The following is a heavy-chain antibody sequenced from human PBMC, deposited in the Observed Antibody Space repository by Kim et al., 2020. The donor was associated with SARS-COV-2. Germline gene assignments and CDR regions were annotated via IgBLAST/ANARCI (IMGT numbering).Heavy chain of an antibody. D-gene: IGHD6-13*01. CDR1: GFTFSSYA. V-gene: IGHV3-23*01. Sequence: GGSLRLSCAASGFTFSSYAMSWVRQAPGKGLEWVSAISGSGGSTYYADSVKGRFTISKDNSKNTLYLQMNSLRAEDKAVYYCAKDGGVVSAAISAGCSSGWYWNYWGEGTLVTVSS. CDR2: ISGSGGST. CDR3: AKDGGVVSAAISAGCSSGWYWNY. J-gene: IGHJ4*02.